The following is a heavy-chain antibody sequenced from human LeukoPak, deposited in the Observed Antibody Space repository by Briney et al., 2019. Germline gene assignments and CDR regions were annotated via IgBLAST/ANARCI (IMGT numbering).Heavy chain of an antibody. CDR1: GGSFSGYY. D-gene: IGHD2-2*03. CDR3: AREWVDVVVVPAAMDYYYYMDV. J-gene: IGHJ6*03. CDR2: INHGGVT. Sequence: KASETLSLTCAVYGGSFSGYYWNWIRQPPGKGLEWIGEINHGGVTNYNPSLKSRVTMSVDTSKNQFSLKLSSVTAADTAVYYCAREWVDVVVVPAAMDYYYYMDVWGKGTTVTVSS. V-gene: IGHV4-34*01.